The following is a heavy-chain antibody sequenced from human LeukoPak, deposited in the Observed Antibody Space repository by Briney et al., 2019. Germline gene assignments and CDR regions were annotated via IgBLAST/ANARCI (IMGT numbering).Heavy chain of an antibody. CDR1: GGSIRGYY. CDR2: IYYLGST. V-gene: IGHV4-59*01. D-gene: IGHD5-24*01. Sequence: PSETLSLTCTGSGGSIRGYYWIWIRQPPGKGLEWSGYIYYLGSTNYNPSLKSRVTISVDTSKNQFSLNLSSVTAADTAVYYCARIEMATISSPTPIFDYWGQGTLVTVSS. J-gene: IGHJ4*02. CDR3: ARIEMATISSPTPIFDY.